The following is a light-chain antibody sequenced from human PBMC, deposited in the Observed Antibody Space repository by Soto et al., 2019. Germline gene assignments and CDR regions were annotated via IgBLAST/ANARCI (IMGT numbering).Light chain of an antibody. CDR3: SSYAGAHIV. Sequence: QSVLTQPPSASGFPGQSVTISCTGTSSDVGGYNYVSWYQQHPGKAPKLVIYDVSQRPSGVPDRFSGSKSGNTASLTVSGLQAEDEADYYCSSYAGAHIVFGTGTKVTVL. V-gene: IGLV2-8*01. CDR1: SSDVGGYNY. CDR2: DVS. J-gene: IGLJ1*01.